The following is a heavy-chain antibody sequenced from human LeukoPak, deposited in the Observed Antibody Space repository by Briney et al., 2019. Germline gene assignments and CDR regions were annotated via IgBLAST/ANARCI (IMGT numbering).Heavy chain of an antibody. D-gene: IGHD6-13*01. CDR2: ISSRSSYR. J-gene: IGHJ4*02. V-gene: IGHV3-11*03. CDR3: ARSIQAAAVDY. Sequence: GGSLRLSCAASGFTFSDYYMSWIRQAPGKGLEWVSYISSRSSYRNYADSVRGRFTISRDNAKNSLYLQMNSLRAEDTAVYYCARSIQAAAVDYWGQGTLVTVSS. CDR1: GFTFSDYY.